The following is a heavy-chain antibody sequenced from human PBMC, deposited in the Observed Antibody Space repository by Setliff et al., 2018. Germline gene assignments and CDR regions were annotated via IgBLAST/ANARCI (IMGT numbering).Heavy chain of an antibody. CDR2: IWDDGVKK. D-gene: IGHD2-8*01. CDR1: GFTFSTYN. Sequence: GGSLRLSCAASGFTFSTYNMNWVRQAPGKGLEWVAVIWDDGVKKYHADSVKGRFTISRDNSKNTLYLQMNSLRPEDTAVYYCARSAANGGQDPFDIWGQGTMVTVSS. CDR3: ARSAANGGQDPFDI. V-gene: IGHV3-30-3*01. J-gene: IGHJ3*02.